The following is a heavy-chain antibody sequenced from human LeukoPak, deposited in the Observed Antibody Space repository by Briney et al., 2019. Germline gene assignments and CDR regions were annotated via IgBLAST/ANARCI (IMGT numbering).Heavy chain of an antibody. V-gene: IGHV4-30-4*08. D-gene: IGHD1-20*01. CDR1: GGSISSGGYY. Sequence: SETLSLTCTVSGGSISSGGYYWSWIRQHPGKGLEWIGYIYYSGSTYYNPSLKSRVTISVDTSKNQFSLKLSSVTAADTAEYYCARTITGTTGYFDYWGQGTLVTVSS. CDR2: IYYSGST. J-gene: IGHJ4*02. CDR3: ARTITGTTGYFDY.